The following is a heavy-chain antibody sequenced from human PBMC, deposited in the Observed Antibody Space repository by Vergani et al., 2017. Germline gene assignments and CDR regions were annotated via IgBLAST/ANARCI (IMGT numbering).Heavy chain of an antibody. J-gene: IGHJ2*01. CDR2: IYTSGST. Sequence: QVQLQESGPGLVKPSETLSLTCTVSGGSISSYYWSWIRQPPGKGLEWIGRIYTSGSTNYNPSLKSRVTISVDTSKNQFSLKLSSVTAADTAVYYCARDSAAAAAREGLYWYFDLWGRGTLVTVSS. CDR1: GGSISSYY. V-gene: IGHV4-4*07. CDR3: ARDSAAAAAREGLYWYFDL. D-gene: IGHD6-13*01.